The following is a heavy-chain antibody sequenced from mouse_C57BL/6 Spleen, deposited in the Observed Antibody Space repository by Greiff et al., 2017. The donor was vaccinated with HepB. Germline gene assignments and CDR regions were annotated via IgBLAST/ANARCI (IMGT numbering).Heavy chain of an antibody. V-gene: IGHV1-52*01. Sequence: QVQLQQPGAELVRPGSSVKLSCKASGYTFTSYWMHWVKQRPIQGLEWIGNIDPSDSETHYNQKFKDKATLTVDKSSSTAYMQLSSLTSEDSAVYYCARRGVSSFYYAMDYWGQGTSVTVSS. J-gene: IGHJ4*01. D-gene: IGHD1-1*01. CDR3: ARRGVSSFYYAMDY. CDR2: IDPSDSET. CDR1: GYTFTSYW.